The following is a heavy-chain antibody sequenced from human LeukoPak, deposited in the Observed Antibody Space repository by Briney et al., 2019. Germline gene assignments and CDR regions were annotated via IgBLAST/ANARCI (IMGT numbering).Heavy chain of an antibody. J-gene: IGHJ4*02. CDR3: ARERGYYFDF. CDR1: GYTLTGYY. Sequence: ASVKVSCKAYGYTLTGYYMHWVRQAPGQGLEWMGRINPKSGGTNYAQKFQGRVTMTRDTSISTAYMELSRLRSDDTAVYYCARERGYYFDFWGQGTLVTASS. V-gene: IGHV1-2*06. CDR2: INPKSGGT. D-gene: IGHD3-10*01.